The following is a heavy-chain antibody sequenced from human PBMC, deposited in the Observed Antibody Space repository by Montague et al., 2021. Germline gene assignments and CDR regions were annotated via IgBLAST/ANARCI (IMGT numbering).Heavy chain of an antibody. CDR3: AAYYYGGGGRGS. CDR2: ICDGGSA. J-gene: IGHJ5*02. Sequence: SETLSLTCSVSGDSVRCGIYLWGWIRQSPGKGLEWIGYICDGGSATYKTSLGSRVTMSLDTSSNQFSLNLRSATAADTAVYYCAAYYYGGGGRGSWGQGTLVTVSS. CDR1: GDSVRCGIYL. V-gene: IGHV4-61*01. D-gene: IGHD3-22*01.